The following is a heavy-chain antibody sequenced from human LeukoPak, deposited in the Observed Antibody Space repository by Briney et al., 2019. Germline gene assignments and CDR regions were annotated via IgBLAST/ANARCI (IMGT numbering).Heavy chain of an antibody. D-gene: IGHD3-9*01. CDR2: ISSSSSYT. CDR1: GFTFSDYC. J-gene: IGHJ4*02. Sequence: PGGSLRLSCAASGFTFSDYCMSWIRQAPGKGLEWVSYISSSSSYTNYADSVKGRFTISRDNAKNSLYLQMNSLRAEDTAVYYCARVHYDILTGYSPHFDYWGQGTLVTVSS. CDR3: ARVHYDILTGYSPHFDY. V-gene: IGHV3-11*05.